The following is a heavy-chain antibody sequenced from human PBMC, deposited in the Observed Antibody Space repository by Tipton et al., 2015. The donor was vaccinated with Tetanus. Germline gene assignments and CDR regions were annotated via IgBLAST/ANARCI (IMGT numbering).Heavy chain of an antibody. CDR1: GFTFSDYY. V-gene: IGHV3-11*06. CDR3: ARDYSGSYYLGGYWYFDL. D-gene: IGHD1-26*01. CDR2: ISSSSSYT. J-gene: IGHJ2*01. Sequence: SLRLSCAASGFTFSDYYMSWIRQAPGKGLEWVSYISSSSSYTNYADSVKGRFTISRDNAKNSLYLQMNSLRAEDTAVYYCARDYSGSYYLGGYWYFDLWGRGTLVTVSS.